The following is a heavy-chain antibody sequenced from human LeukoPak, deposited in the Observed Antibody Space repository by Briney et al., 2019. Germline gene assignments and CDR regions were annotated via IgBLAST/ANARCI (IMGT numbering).Heavy chain of an antibody. D-gene: IGHD4-17*01. V-gene: IGHV3-23*01. J-gene: IGHJ4*02. CDR3: AKGRDSGDRYYFDY. Sequence: PGGSLRLSCAASGFTFSSYAMSWVRQAPGKGLEWVSAFSGSGSSTYYADSVKGRFTISRDNSKNTLYLQMNSLRAEDTAVFYCAKGRDSGDRYYFDYWGQGTLVTVSS. CDR1: GFTFSSYA. CDR2: FSGSGSST.